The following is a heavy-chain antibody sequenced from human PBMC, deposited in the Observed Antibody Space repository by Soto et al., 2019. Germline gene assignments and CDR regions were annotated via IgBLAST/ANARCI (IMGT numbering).Heavy chain of an antibody. Sequence: PGGSLRLSCAASGFTFSSYAMHWVRQAPGKGLEWVAVISYDGSNKYYADSVKGRFTISRDNSKNTLYLQMNSLRAEDTAVYYCARDPYPRLRGAAFDIRGQGTMVTVSS. D-gene: IGHD3-16*01. J-gene: IGHJ3*02. CDR2: ISYDGSNK. V-gene: IGHV3-30-3*01. CDR3: ARDPYPRLRGAAFDI. CDR1: GFTFSSYA.